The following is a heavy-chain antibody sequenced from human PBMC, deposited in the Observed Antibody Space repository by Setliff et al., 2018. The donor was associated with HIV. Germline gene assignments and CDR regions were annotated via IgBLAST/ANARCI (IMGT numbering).Heavy chain of an antibody. V-gene: IGHV4-31*03. CDR3: ASHQHNFTGYYYYYYYMAV. CDR1: GGSISSGGYY. D-gene: IGHD3-9*01. Sequence: KPSETLSLTCTVSGGSISSGGYYWSWIRQHPGKGLGWIGYIFYSGSTYYNPSLKSRVTISVDTSKNQFSLKLSSVTAADTAVYYCASHQHNFTGYYYYYYYMAVWGRGTMVTVSS. CDR2: IFYSGST. J-gene: IGHJ6*03.